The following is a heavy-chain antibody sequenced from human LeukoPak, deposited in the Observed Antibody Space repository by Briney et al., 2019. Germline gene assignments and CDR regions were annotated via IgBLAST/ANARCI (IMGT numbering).Heavy chain of an antibody. Sequence: ASVKVSCKASGYTFTSHGISWVRQATGQGLEWMGWTSSNNGNTKYAQKFQGRVTMTTETSTSTAYMELRSLRSDDTAVYYCARDEGGPVNYWGQGTLVTVSS. CDR1: GYTFTSHG. J-gene: IGHJ4*02. D-gene: IGHD3-16*01. CDR3: ARDEGGPVNY. V-gene: IGHV1-18*01. CDR2: TSSNNGNT.